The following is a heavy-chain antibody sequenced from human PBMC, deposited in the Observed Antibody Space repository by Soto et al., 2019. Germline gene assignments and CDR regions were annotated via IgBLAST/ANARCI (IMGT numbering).Heavy chain of an antibody. D-gene: IGHD3-16*01. CDR3: AMVDNYVTPTPQDV. V-gene: IGHV1-18*01. CDR2: ISPYSGNT. CDR1: GYIFVNYG. Sequence: QVQLVQSGDEVRKPGSSVKVSCKASGYIFVNYGIAWVRQAPGQGLEWMGWISPYSGNTHYASKSQGRLTMTAGTSTSTAYMDLGILSSDDRAVYYCAMVDNYVTPTPQDVWGQGTTVTVSS. J-gene: IGHJ6*02.